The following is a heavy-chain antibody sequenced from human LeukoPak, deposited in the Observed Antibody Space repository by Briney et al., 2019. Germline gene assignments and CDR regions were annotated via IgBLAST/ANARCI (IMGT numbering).Heavy chain of an antibody. V-gene: IGHV1-18*01. CDR3: GREPIPPYSSSWYQPFDY. CDR2: ISAYNGNT. Sequence: ASVKVSCKASGYTFTSYDISWVRQAPGQGLEWMGWISAYNGNTNYAQKLQGRVTMTTDTSTSTAYMELRSLRSDDSAVYFCGREPIPPYSSSWYQPFDYWGQGTLVTVSS. J-gene: IGHJ4*02. D-gene: IGHD6-13*01. CDR1: GYTFTSYD.